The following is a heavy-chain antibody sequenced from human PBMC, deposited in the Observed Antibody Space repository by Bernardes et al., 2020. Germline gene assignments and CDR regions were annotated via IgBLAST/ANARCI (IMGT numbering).Heavy chain of an antibody. J-gene: IGHJ3*02. CDR3: ARDSLEWLLHAFDI. D-gene: IGHD3-3*01. CDR1: GFTFSSYG. Sequence: GGSLRLSCAASGFTFSSYGMHWVRQAPGKGLEWVAVIWYDGSNKYYADSVKGRFTISRDNSKNTLYLQMNSLRAEDTAVYYCARDSLEWLLHAFDIWGQGTMVTVSS. CDR2: IWYDGSNK. V-gene: IGHV3-33*01.